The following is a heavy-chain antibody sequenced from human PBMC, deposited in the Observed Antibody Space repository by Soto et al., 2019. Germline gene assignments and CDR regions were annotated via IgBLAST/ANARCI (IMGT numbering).Heavy chain of an antibody. Sequence: QVQLQESGPGLVKPSQTLSLTCTVSGGSISSGDYYWSWIRQPPGKVLEWIGYIYYSGSTYYNPSLKSRVTISVDTSKNHFSLKLSSVTAADTAVYYCARVMAYYDFWSGYYNVGYFDYWGQGTLVTVSS. CDR3: ARVMAYYDFWSGYYNVGYFDY. CDR1: GGSISSGDYY. V-gene: IGHV4-30-4*01. D-gene: IGHD3-3*01. CDR2: IYYSGST. J-gene: IGHJ4*02.